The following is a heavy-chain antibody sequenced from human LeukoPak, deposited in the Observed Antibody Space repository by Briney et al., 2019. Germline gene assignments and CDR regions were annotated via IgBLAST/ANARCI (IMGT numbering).Heavy chain of an antibody. D-gene: IGHD3-10*01. Sequence: GGSLRLSCAASRITFSNAWMNWVRQAPGKGLEWVGRIKSKTDGGTTEYAAPVKGRFTISRDDSKNMLYLQMHSLKTEDTAVYYCTTISSGSFPYWGQGTLVTVSS. CDR2: IKSKTDGGTT. J-gene: IGHJ4*02. CDR1: RITFSNAW. V-gene: IGHV3-15*01. CDR3: TTISSGSFPY.